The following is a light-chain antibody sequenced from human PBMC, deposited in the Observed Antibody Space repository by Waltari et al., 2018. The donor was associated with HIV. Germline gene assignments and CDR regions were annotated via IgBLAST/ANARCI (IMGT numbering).Light chain of an antibody. J-gene: IGKJ5*01. V-gene: IGKV3-11*01. CDR1: QSFSNY. CDR2: DGS. CDR3: QQRSDWQIT. Sequence: ENVLTQSPATLSLSPGERATLSCRASQSFSNYLAWYQQKPGKAPRLLIYDGSKRAIGIPDRFSGSGSGTDFTLTISSLEAEDFAVYYCQQRSDWQITFGQGTRLEIK.